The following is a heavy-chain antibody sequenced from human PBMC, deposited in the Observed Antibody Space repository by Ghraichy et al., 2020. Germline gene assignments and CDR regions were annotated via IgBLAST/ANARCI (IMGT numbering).Heavy chain of an antibody. D-gene: IGHD3-22*01. Sequence: GGSLRLSCAASGFTFSSYSMNWVRQAPGKVLEWVSSISSSSSYIYYADSVKGRFTISRDNAKNSLYLQMNSLRAEDTAVYYCARDSYYYDSSGYRYYFDYWGQGTLVTVSS. CDR1: GFTFSSYS. J-gene: IGHJ4*02. CDR2: ISSSSSYI. CDR3: ARDSYYYDSSGYRYYFDY. V-gene: IGHV3-21*01.